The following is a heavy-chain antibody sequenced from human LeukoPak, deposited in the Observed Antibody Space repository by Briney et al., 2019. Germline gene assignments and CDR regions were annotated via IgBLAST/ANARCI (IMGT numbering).Heavy chain of an antibody. CDR3: ARVDYSNRNWFDP. CDR1: GGSISSGSYH. CDR2: IYYSGST. V-gene: IGHV4-61*01. D-gene: IGHD4-11*01. Sequence: SETLSLTCTVSGGSISSGSYHWSWIRQPPGKGLEWIGYIYYSGSTNYNPSLKSRVTISVDTSKNQFSLKLSSVTAADTAVYYCARVDYSNRNWFDPWGQGTLVTVSS. J-gene: IGHJ5*02.